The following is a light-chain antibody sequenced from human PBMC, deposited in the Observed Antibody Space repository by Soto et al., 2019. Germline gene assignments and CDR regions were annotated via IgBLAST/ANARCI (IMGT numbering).Light chain of an antibody. CDR2: EVT. CDR3: SSYTSSTDYV. J-gene: IGLJ1*01. Sequence: QSSLTQPASVSGSPGQSITMSCTGTTSDFGFYNYVSWYQHHPGKAPKLLIYEVTNRHSGVSNRFSGSKSGNTASLTISGLQAEDEADYYCSSYTSSTDYVFGTGTKVTVL. CDR1: TSDFGFYNY. V-gene: IGLV2-14*01.